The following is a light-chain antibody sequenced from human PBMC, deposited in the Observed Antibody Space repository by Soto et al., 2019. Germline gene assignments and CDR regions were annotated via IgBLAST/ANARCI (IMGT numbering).Light chain of an antibody. CDR1: RAISTY. Sequence: IQMTQSPSSLSVSVGDRVTISCRAGRAISTYLNWYQQRLGTAPKLLIYTTSNLHSGVPSMFSGNGSGTDFTLTISSLQPEDIATYYCQQSYGTPRTFGQGTKLEI. V-gene: IGKV1-39*01. CDR2: TTS. J-gene: IGKJ2*01. CDR3: QQSYGTPRT.